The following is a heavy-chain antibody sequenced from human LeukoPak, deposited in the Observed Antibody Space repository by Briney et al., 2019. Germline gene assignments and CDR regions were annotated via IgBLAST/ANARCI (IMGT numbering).Heavy chain of an antibody. J-gene: IGHJ4*02. D-gene: IGHD4-17*01. Sequence: ASVKVSCKASGYIFTSYGISWVRQAPGQGLEWMGWITTYNGNTNYAQKVQGRVTMTTNTSTNTAYMELRSLRSDDTAVYYCARDCREYGDYTDYWGQGTPVTVSS. CDR2: ITTYNGNT. CDR1: GYIFTSYG. V-gene: IGHV1-18*01. CDR3: ARDCREYGDYTDY.